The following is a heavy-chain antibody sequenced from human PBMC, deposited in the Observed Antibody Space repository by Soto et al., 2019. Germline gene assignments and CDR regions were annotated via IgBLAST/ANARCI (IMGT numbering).Heavy chain of an antibody. CDR2: IIPILGIA. CDR1: GGTFSSYT. V-gene: IGHV1-69*02. D-gene: IGHD6-19*01. Sequence: GASVKVSCKASGGTFSSYTISWVRQAPGQGLEWMGRIIPILGIANYAQKFQGRVTITADKSTSTAYMELSSLRSEDTAVYYCARGSIAVAGIHAPSGQGTLVIVSS. CDR3: ARGSIAVAGIHAP. J-gene: IGHJ5*02.